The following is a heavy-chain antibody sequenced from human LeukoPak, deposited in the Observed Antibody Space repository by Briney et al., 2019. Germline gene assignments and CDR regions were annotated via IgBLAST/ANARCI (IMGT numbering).Heavy chain of an antibody. CDR3: AREGYVEELDY. CDR2: IYTSGST. CDR1: GDSISSGRYY. V-gene: IGHV4-61*02. J-gene: IGHJ4*02. D-gene: IGHD5-12*01. Sequence: SETLSLTCTVSGDSISSGRYYWRWIRKPAGKGLEWIGRIYTSGSTNYNPSLKSRVTISVGTSKNQFSLKLSSVTAADTAVYYCAREGYVEELDYWGQGTLVTVSS.